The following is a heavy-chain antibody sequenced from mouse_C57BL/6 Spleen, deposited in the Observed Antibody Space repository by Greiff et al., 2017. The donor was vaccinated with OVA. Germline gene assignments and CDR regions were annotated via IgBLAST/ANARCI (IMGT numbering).Heavy chain of an antibody. CDR3: ARGEYDYDEGFAY. Sequence: EVQLQQSGPELVKPGASVKISCKASGYTFTDYYMNWVKQSHGKSLEWIGDINPNNGGTSYNQKFKGKATLTVDKSSSTAYMELRSLTSEDSAVYYCARGEYDYDEGFAYWGQGTLVTVSA. D-gene: IGHD2-4*01. CDR2: INPNNGGT. V-gene: IGHV1-26*01. CDR1: GYTFTDYY. J-gene: IGHJ3*01.